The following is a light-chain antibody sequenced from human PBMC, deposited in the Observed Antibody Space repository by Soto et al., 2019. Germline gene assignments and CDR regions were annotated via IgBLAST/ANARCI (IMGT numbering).Light chain of an antibody. J-gene: IGLJ1*01. V-gene: IGLV2-23*01. CDR3: CSYASSITSYV. Sequence: QSVLAQPASVSGSPGQSITISCTGTSSDVGSYNVVSWYQRHPGKAPKLIIYAGSQRPSGVSNRFSGSKSGNTASLTISGLQAEDEADYYCCSYASSITSYVFGTGTKVTVL. CDR2: AGS. CDR1: SSDVGSYNV.